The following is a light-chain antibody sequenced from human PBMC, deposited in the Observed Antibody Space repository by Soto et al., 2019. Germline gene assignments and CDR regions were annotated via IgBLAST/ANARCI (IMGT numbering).Light chain of an antibody. J-gene: IGKJ3*01. CDR1: QSVRRN. Sequence: EIVMTQSPATLSVSPGEGATLSCRASQSVRRNLAWYQQKPGQAPRLLIYGASTRATGIPARFSGSGSGTEFTLTISSLQSEDFAVSYCQQYNNWAFTFGPGTKVDIK. CDR3: QQYNNWAFT. CDR2: GAS. V-gene: IGKV3D-15*01.